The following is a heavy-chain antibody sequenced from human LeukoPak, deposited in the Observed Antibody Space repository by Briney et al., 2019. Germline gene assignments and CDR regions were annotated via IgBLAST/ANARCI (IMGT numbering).Heavy chain of an antibody. CDR1: GFTFSSYW. D-gene: IGHD3-16*01. J-gene: IGHJ4*02. CDR3: ARRAGAYTHPYDY. Sequence: GSLRLSCAASGFTFSSYWMHWVRQAPGKGLVWVSRINSDGSSTSYADSVKGRFTISIDNSKNPLYLQMNSLTAEDTAVYYCARRAGAYTHPYDYWGQGTLVTVS. CDR2: INSDGSST. V-gene: IGHV3-74*01.